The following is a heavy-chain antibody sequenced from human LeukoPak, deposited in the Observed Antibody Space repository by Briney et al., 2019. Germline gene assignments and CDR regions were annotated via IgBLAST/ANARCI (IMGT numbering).Heavy chain of an antibody. V-gene: IGHV3-23*01. D-gene: IGHD3-22*01. CDR2: ISGSGGST. CDR3: AKDGRNYYDSSGSWGY. J-gene: IGHJ4*02. Sequence: PGGSLRLSCAASGFTFSSYAMSWVRQAPGKGLEWVSAISGSGGSTYYADSVKGRSTISRDNSKNTLYLQMNSLRAEDTAVYYCAKDGRNYYDSSGSWGYWGQGTLVTVSS. CDR1: GFTFSSYA.